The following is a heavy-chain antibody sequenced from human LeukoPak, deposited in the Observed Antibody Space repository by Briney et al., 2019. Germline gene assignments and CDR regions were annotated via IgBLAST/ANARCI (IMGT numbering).Heavy chain of an antibody. Sequence: SETLSLTCTVSGGSISGHFWSWIRQPPGKGLEWIGYIYYSGTTTYNPSLKSRVTISMDTSKNRFSLTLSSVTAADTAVYYCARLFGSSTVADYWGQGTLVTVSS. V-gene: IGHV4-59*08. D-gene: IGHD1-14*01. J-gene: IGHJ4*02. CDR2: IYYSGTT. CDR1: GGSISGHF. CDR3: ARLFGSSTVADY.